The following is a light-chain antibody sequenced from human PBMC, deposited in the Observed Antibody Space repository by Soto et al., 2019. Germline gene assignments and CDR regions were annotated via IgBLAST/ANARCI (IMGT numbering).Light chain of an antibody. CDR2: DAS. V-gene: IGKV3-11*01. J-gene: IGKJ2*01. CDR3: QQRYNWPNT. CDR1: QSVGTY. Sequence: EIVLTQSPATLSLSPGERATLSCRASQSVGTYLAWYQHNPGQAPRLLIYDASNRATGIPARFSGSGSGTDFTLTISSPEPEDFAVYYCQQRYNWPNTFGQGTKPEIK.